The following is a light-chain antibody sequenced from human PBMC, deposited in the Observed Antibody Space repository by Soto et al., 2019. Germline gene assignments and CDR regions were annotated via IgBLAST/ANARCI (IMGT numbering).Light chain of an antibody. CDR2: QDS. J-gene: IGLJ2*01. CDR1: KLGDKY. Sequence: SYELTQPPSVSVSPGQTASITCSGDKLGDKYACWYQQKPGQSPVLVIYQDSKRPSGIPERFSGSNSGNTATLTISGTQAMDEADYYCQAWDSSTEDVVFGGGTK. V-gene: IGLV3-1*01. CDR3: QAWDSSTEDVV.